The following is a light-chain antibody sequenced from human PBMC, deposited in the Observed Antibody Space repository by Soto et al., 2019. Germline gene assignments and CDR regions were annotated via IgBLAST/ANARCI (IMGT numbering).Light chain of an antibody. V-gene: IGKV3-15*01. CDR3: QQYNNWPRT. J-gene: IGKJ1*01. CDR1: QGVSSN. CDR2: GAS. Sequence: EIVMTQSPATLSVSPGERATLSCRASQGVSSNLAWYQQKPGQAPRLLIYGASTRATGIPARFSGSGSGTEFTLTIRSLQSEDFAVYYCQQYNNWPRTFGQGTKVDIK.